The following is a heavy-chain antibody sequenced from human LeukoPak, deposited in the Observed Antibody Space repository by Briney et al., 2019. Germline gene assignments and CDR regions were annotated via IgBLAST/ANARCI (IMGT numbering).Heavy chain of an antibody. CDR3: ARHGAGYSSTWYSPFDY. CDR2: IYYSGST. Sequence: SETLSLTCTVSGGSISSYYWSWIRQPPGKGLEWIGYIYYSGSTNHNPSLKSRVIISVDTSKNQFSLKLFSVTAADTAVYYCARHGAGYSSTWYSPFDYWGQGTLVTVSS. V-gene: IGHV4-59*08. CDR1: GGSISSYY. J-gene: IGHJ4*02. D-gene: IGHD6-13*01.